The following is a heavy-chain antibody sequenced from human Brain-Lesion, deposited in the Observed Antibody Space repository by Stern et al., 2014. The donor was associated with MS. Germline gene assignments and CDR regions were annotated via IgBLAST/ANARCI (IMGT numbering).Heavy chain of an antibody. Sequence: VHLVESGAEVKKPGASVKVSCKVSGYTLTELSMHWVRQAPGKGLEWMGGFDPADGETIYAQKFQGRVTVTEDTSTDTAYMELSSLRSEDTGVYYCATDRDDFRSGYSTPTKGYGLDVWGQGTTVTVTS. V-gene: IGHV1-24*01. CDR1: GYTLTELS. D-gene: IGHD3-3*01. CDR2: FDPADGET. CDR3: ATDRDDFRSGYSTPTKGYGLDV. J-gene: IGHJ6*02.